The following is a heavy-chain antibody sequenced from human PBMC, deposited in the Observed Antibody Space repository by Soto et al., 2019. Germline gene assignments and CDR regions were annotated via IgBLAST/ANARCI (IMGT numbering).Heavy chain of an antibody. CDR2: ISYDGSIK. CDR3: ARGPYDFWSGYIADAFDV. Sequence: QVQLVESGGSVVQPGRSLRLSCAASGFTFSSYTLHWVRQAPGKGLEWVALISYDGSIKYYADSVKGRFTISRDNSKNTLYLQMNSLRPEDTALFYCARGPYDFWSGYIADAFDVWGQGTMVTVSS. D-gene: IGHD3-3*01. V-gene: IGHV3-30-3*01. CDR1: GFTFSSYT. J-gene: IGHJ3*01.